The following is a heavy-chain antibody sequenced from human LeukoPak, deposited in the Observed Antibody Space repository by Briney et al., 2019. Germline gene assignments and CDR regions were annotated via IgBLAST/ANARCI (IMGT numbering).Heavy chain of an antibody. J-gene: IGHJ6*03. V-gene: IGHV1-8*03. CDR2: MNPNSGNT. CDR1: GYTFKNYD. Sequence: ASVKVSCKASGYTFKNYDINWVRQATGQGLEWMGWMNPNSGNTGYAQKFQGRVTITRNTSISTAYMELSSLRSEDTAVYYCARARRGSSSAYYYYYMDVWGKGTTVTVSS. D-gene: IGHD6-6*01. CDR3: ARARRGSSSAYYYYYMDV.